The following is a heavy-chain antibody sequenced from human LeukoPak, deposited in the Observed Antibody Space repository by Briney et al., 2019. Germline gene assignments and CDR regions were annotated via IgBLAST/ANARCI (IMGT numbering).Heavy chain of an antibody. CDR2: IHYSGST. CDR3: ASTLYSGSYYLTQLDY. J-gene: IGHJ4*02. CDR1: GGSISSYY. V-gene: IGHV4-59*01. Sequence: PSETLSLTCTVSGGSISSYYWSWIRQPPGKGLEWIGYIHYSGSTNYNPSLKSRVTISVDTSKNQFSLKLSSVTAADTAVYYCASTLYSGSYYLTQLDYWGQGTLVTVSS. D-gene: IGHD1-26*01.